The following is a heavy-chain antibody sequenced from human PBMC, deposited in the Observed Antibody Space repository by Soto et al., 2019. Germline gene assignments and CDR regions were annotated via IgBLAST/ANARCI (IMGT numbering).Heavy chain of an antibody. CDR1: GYTFTSYG. CDR3: ARDQRITRGRGVIITVQIYDY. Sequence: ASVKVSCKASGYTFTSYGISWVRQAPGQGLEWMGWISAYNGNTNYAQKLQGRVTMTTDTSTSTAYMELSSLRSEDTAVYYCARDQRITRGRGVIITVQIYDYWGQGTLVTVSS. J-gene: IGHJ4*02. V-gene: IGHV1-18*01. CDR2: ISAYNGNT. D-gene: IGHD3-10*01.